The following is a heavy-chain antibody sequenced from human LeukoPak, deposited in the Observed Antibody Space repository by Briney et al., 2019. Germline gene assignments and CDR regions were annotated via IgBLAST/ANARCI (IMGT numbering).Heavy chain of an antibody. CDR1: GYTFTSYD. CDR2: MNPNSGNT. J-gene: IGHJ3*02. V-gene: IGHV1-8*01. CDR3: ARGSSGWPYQDAFDI. D-gene: IGHD6-19*01. Sequence: GASVKVSCKASGYTFTSYDINWERQATGQGLEWMGWMNPNSGNTGYAQRFQGRLTMTRNTSISTAYMELSGLRSEDTAVYYCARGSSGWPYQDAFDIWGQGTMVTVSS.